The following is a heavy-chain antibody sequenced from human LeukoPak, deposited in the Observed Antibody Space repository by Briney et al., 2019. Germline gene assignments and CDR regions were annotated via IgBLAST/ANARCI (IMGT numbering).Heavy chain of an antibody. J-gene: IGHJ4*02. Sequence: GGSLRLSCAGSGFTFSNYRMNWVRQAPGKGLEWVSYITGDGTTTQYADSVKGRFTISRDNAKNSLYLQMSSLRPEDTAVYYCANGGYTSSWYVVDYWGQGTLVTVSS. V-gene: IGHV3-48*01. CDR3: ANGGYTSSWYVVDY. CDR1: GFTFSNYR. CDR2: ITGDGTTT. D-gene: IGHD6-13*01.